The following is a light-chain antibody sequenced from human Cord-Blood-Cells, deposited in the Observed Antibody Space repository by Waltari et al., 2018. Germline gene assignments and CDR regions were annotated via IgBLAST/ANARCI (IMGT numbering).Light chain of an antibody. Sequence: QSALTQPASVSGSPGQSITISCTGTSSDVGSYNLVSWYQQHPGKAPKLMIYEDSKRHSGVSNRFSGSKSGNTASLTISGRQAEDEADYYCCSYAGSSTVFGGGTKLTVL. CDR3: CSYAGSSTV. V-gene: IGLV2-23*01. CDR2: EDS. CDR1: SSDVGSYNL. J-gene: IGLJ3*02.